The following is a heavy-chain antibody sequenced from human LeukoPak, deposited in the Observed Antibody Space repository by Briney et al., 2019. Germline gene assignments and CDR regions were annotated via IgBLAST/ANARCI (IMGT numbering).Heavy chain of an antibody. CDR1: GGSFSGYY. Sequence: PSETLSLTCAVYGGSFSGYYWSWIRQPPGKGLEWIGEINHSGSTNYNPSLKSRVTISVDTSKNQFSLKLSSVTAADTAVYYCARRAWRYYLDYWGQGTLVTVSS. CDR3: ARRAWRYYLDY. V-gene: IGHV4-34*01. CDR2: INHSGST. J-gene: IGHJ4*02.